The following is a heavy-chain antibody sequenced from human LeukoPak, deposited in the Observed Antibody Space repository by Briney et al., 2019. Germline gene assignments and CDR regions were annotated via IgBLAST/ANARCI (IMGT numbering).Heavy chain of an antibody. CDR2: IYYSGST. Sequence: SETLSLTCTVSGGSISSYYWSWIRQPPGKGLEWIGYIYYSGSTNYNPSLKSRVTISVDTSKNQFSLKLSSVTAADTAVYYCARGANPNYYDSSGYYYDDYWGQGTLVTVSS. D-gene: IGHD3-22*01. CDR3: ARGANPNYYDSSGYYYDDY. J-gene: IGHJ4*02. V-gene: IGHV4-59*12. CDR1: GGSISSYY.